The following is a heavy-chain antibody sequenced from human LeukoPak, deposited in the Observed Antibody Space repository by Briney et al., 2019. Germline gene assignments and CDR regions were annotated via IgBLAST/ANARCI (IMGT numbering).Heavy chain of an antibody. D-gene: IGHD6-13*01. Sequence: PGGSLRLSCAASGFTFSSYEMYWVRQAPGKGLEWVSYISSSGSTIYYADSVKGRFTISRDNAKNSLYLQMNSLRAEDTAVYYCARDAGIAAAGTGDYWGQGTLVTVSS. J-gene: IGHJ4*02. CDR3: ARDAGIAAAGTGDY. CDR2: ISSSGSTI. V-gene: IGHV3-48*03. CDR1: GFTFSSYE.